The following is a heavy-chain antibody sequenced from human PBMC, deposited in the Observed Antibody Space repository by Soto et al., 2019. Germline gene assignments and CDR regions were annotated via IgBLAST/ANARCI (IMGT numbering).Heavy chain of an antibody. CDR3: AKLGSYGSGIDY. Sequence: GGSLRLSCAASGFTFSSYAMGWVRQAPGKGLEWASAISGSGGSTYYADSVKGRFTISRDNSKNTLYLQMNSLRAEDTAVYYCAKLGSYGSGIDYWGQGTLVTVSS. V-gene: IGHV3-23*01. D-gene: IGHD3-10*01. J-gene: IGHJ4*02. CDR1: GFTFSSYA. CDR2: ISGSGGST.